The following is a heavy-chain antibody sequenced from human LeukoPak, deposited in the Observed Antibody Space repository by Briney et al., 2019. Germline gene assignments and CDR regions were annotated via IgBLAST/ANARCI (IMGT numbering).Heavy chain of an antibody. J-gene: IGHJ3*02. CDR2: MHYSGST. V-gene: IGHV4-31*03. D-gene: IGHD1-26*01. Sequence: SETLSLTCTVSGGSISSGAYYWTWIRQHPEKGLEWIGYMHYSGSTYYNPSLKSRITILVDMSKNQFSLKLSSVTAADTALYYCATYNSGSRNAFDIWGQGTMVTVSS. CDR3: ATYNSGSRNAFDI. CDR1: GGSISSGAYY.